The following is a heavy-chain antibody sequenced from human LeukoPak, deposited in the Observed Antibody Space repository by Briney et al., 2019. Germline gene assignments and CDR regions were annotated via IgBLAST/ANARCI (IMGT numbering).Heavy chain of an antibody. D-gene: IGHD3-10*01. J-gene: IGHJ5*02. CDR3: ARGRFGEWDNWFDP. CDR1: GYTFTGYY. CDR2: INPNSGAT. Sequence: ASVKVSCKASGYTFTGYYIHWVRQAPGQGLEWMAWINPNSGATNYAQKFQGRVSMTRDTSISTAYMALSRPTSDDTAVYFCARGRFGEWDNWFDPWGQGTLVTVSS. V-gene: IGHV1-2*02.